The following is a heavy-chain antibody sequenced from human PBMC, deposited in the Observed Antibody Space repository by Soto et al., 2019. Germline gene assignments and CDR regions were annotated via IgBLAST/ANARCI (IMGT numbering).Heavy chain of an antibody. J-gene: IGHJ4*02. D-gene: IGHD2-8*01. Sequence: QVQLVQSGAEVKKPGASVKISCKASGYTFTSYYMHWVRQAPGQGLEWMGIINPSGGSTNYAQKLQGRVAMTRDTSTSTAYMALNSMRSGDTAVYYCARPPYPGCINAVCSPLAYWGQGTLVTVSS. V-gene: IGHV1-46*01. CDR1: GYTFTSYY. CDR2: INPSGGST. CDR3: ARPPYPGCINAVCSPLAY.